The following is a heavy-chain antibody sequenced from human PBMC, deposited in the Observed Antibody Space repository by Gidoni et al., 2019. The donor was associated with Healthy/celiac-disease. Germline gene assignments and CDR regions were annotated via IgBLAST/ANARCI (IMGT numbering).Heavy chain of an antibody. Sequence: QVQLQESGPGLVKPSQTLSLTCTVSGGSISSGDYYWSWIRQPPGKGLEWIGYIYYSGSTYYNPSLKSRVTISVDTSKNQFSLKLSSVTAADTAVYYCARHPDHYYGSGSYYLSHEYWGQGTLVTVSS. CDR2: IYYSGST. J-gene: IGHJ4*02. CDR1: GGSISSGDYY. CDR3: ARHPDHYYGSGSYYLSHEY. D-gene: IGHD3-10*01. V-gene: IGHV4-30-4*01.